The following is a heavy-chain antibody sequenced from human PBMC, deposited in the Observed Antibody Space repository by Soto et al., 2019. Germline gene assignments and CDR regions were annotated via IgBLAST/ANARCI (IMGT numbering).Heavy chain of an antibody. CDR2: MNPNSGNT. CDR1: GYTFTSYD. CDR3: ASFAYYDLWSGYYTGI. Sequence: QVQLVQSGAEVKKPGASVKVSCKASGYTFTSYDINWVRQATGQGLEWMGWMNPNSGNTGYAQKFQGRVTMTKNTSISTAYMELSSLRSEDTAVYYCASFAYYDLWSGYYTGIWGQGTLVTVSA. D-gene: IGHD3-3*01. V-gene: IGHV1-8*01. J-gene: IGHJ4*02.